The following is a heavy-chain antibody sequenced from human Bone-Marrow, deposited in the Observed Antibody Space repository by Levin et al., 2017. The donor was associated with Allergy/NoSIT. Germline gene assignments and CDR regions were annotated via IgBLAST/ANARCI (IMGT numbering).Heavy chain of an antibody. V-gene: IGHV3-23*01. CDR2: ISGSGGST. D-gene: IGHD3-22*01. CDR1: GFTFSSYA. J-gene: IGHJ4*02. CDR3: VNRRYYDSSPYFDY. Sequence: PGGSLRLSCAASGFTFSSYAMSWVRQAPGKGLEWVSAISGSGGSTYYADSVKGRFTISRDNSKNTLYLQMNSLRAEDTAVYYCVNRRYYDSSPYFDYWGQGTLVTVSS.